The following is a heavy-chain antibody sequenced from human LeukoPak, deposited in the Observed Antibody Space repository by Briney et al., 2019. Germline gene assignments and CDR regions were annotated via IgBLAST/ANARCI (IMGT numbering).Heavy chain of an antibody. CDR1: GFTFASSA. CDR2: TSVSDICT. D-gene: IGHD3-10*01. J-gene: IGHJ4*02. CDR3: AARSGSGSYY. Sequence: SGGSLRLSCAASGFTFASSAMSWVRQAPGKGLEWVSATSVSDICTSYADSVKGRFTISRDYSKNTLYLQMNSLRAEDTAEYYCAARSGSGSYYWGQGTLVTVSS. V-gene: IGHV3-23*01.